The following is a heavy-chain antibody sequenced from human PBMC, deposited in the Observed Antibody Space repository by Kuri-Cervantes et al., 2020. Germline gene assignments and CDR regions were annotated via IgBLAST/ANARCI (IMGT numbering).Heavy chain of an antibody. V-gene: IGHV3-23*01. Sequence: GGSLRLSCATSGFTFDDYGMSWVRQAPGKGLEWVSVISGSGAGTYYADSMKGRFTVSRDNSRNTLYLQMNSLRAEDTAVYYCAKDSSTKDGDYDYFDYWGQGTLVTVSS. CDR3: AKDSSTKDGDYDYFDY. J-gene: IGHJ4*02. D-gene: IGHD4-17*01. CDR1: GFTFDDYG. CDR2: ISGSGAGT.